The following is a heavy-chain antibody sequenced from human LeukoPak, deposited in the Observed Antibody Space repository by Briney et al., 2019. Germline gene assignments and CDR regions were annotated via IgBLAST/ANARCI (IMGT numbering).Heavy chain of an antibody. CDR2: IKQDGSEK. V-gene: IGHV3-7*03. CDR3: ARVGWAGGYSYGLFDY. D-gene: IGHD5-18*01. J-gene: IGHJ4*02. CDR1: GFTFSSYW. Sequence: GGSLRLSCAASGFTFSSYWMSWVRQAPGKGLEWVANIKQDGSEKYYVDSVKGRFTISRDNAKNSLYLQMNSLRAEDTAVYYCARVGWAGGYSYGLFDYWGQGTLVTVSS.